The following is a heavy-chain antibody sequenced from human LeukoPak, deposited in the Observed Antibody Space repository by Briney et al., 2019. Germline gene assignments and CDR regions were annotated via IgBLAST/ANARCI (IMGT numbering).Heavy chain of an antibody. D-gene: IGHD3-10*01. CDR3: ARGRETLETDY. V-gene: IGHV1-2*02. CDR1: GYTFTSYG. J-gene: IGHJ4*02. CDR2: INPNSGGT. Sequence: ASVKVSCKASGYTFTSYGISWVRQAPGQELEWMGWINPNSGGTNYAQKFQGRVTMTRDTSISTAYMELSRLRSDDTAVYYCARGRETLETDYWGQGTLVTVSS.